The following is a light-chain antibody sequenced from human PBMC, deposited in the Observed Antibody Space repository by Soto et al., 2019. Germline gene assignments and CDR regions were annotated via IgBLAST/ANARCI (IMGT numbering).Light chain of an antibody. J-gene: IGLJ2*01. V-gene: IGLV1-40*01. Sequence: QSVLTQSPSVSGAPGQRVTISCTGSSSNIGAGYDVHWYQQLPGTAPKPLIYGNSNRPSGVPDRFSGSKSGTSASLAITGLQAEDEADYYCQSYDSSLSAHVVFGGGTKLTVL. CDR3: QSYDSSLSAHVV. CDR2: GNS. CDR1: SSNIGAGYD.